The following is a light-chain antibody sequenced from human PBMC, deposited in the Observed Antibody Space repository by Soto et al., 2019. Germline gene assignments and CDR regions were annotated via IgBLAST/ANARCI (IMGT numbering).Light chain of an antibody. CDR3: QQSYSTPRT. J-gene: IGKJ1*01. CDR1: QSISSD. V-gene: IGKV1-39*01. CDR2: AAC. Sequence: DIQMTQAPSSLSASVGDRVTITCRASQSISSDLNWYQQKPGQAPKILIYAACSLQSGVPSRFSCSGSGTDFTHTISSLQPEDFTNYYCQQSYSTPRTVGQVTKVEIK.